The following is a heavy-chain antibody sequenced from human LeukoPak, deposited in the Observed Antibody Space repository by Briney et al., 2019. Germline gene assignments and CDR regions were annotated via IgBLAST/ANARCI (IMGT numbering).Heavy chain of an antibody. CDR1: RYTFTIYY. D-gene: IGHD6-19*01. Sequence: ASVTVSCTSSRYTFTIYYIHWVRQAAGQGLEWMGIISPSGGGTGYALNFQGRVTMTRDTSTSTVYMELSSLRSEDTAVSFCARGGPQWLVLRKRFYFDSWGQGTLVTVSS. V-gene: IGHV1-46*01. CDR3: ARGGPQWLVLRKRFYFDS. CDR2: ISPSGGGT. J-gene: IGHJ4*02.